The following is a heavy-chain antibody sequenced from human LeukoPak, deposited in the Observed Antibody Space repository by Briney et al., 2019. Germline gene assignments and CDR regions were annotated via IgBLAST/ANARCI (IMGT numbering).Heavy chain of an antibody. CDR1: GFPFDRYW. D-gene: IGHD3-16*01. J-gene: IGHJ4*02. CDR2: IKHDGSEK. V-gene: IGHV3-7*01. CDR3: ARQPIYEAYFDF. Sequence: PGGSLRLSCVASGFPFDRYWMSWVRQAPGKGLEWVANIKHDGSEKNFVDSVKGRFTISRDNAENSLFLQMNSLRADVTAVYFCARQPIYEAYFDFWGQGTLVTVSS.